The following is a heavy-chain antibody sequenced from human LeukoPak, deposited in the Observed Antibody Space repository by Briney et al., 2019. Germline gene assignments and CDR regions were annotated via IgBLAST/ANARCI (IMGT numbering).Heavy chain of an antibody. CDR2: FSSSSSYT. CDR3: ARDLYRVYKGDYFDY. CDR1: GFTFSDYY. V-gene: IGHV3-11*05. J-gene: IGHJ4*02. Sequence: GGSLRLSCAASGFTFSDYYMSWIRQAPGKGLDWLSSFSSSSSYTTYADSVKGRFTISRDNAKNSLYLQMNSLRAEDTAVYYCARDLYRVYKGDYFDYWGQGTLVTVSS. D-gene: IGHD5/OR15-5a*01.